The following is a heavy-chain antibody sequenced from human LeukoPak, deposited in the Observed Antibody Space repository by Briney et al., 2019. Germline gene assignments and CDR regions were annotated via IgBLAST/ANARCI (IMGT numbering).Heavy chain of an antibody. CDR1: GYTFTDYY. CDR3: ATSLAGHDSSGYYPDY. D-gene: IGHD3-22*01. V-gene: IGHV1-69-2*01. Sequence: ASVKISCKVSGYTFTDYYMHWVPQAPGKGLEWMGLVDPEDGETIYEEKYQGRVTITADTSTDTAYMELSSLRSEDTAVYYCATSLAGHDSSGYYPDYWGQGTLVTVSS. CDR2: VDPEDGET. J-gene: IGHJ4*02.